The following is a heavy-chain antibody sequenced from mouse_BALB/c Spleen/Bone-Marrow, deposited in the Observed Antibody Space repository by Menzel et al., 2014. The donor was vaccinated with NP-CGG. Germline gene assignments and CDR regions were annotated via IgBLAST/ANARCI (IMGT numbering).Heavy chain of an antibody. CDR1: GFTLNNYG. CDR2: INRNGGSS. J-gene: IGHJ2*01. Sequence: EVKVEESGGGLVQPGGSLKVSCAASGFTLNNYGMSWVSQTPDKRLELVATINRNGGSSYYPDSVKGRFTISRDNAKNTLYLQMSSLKSEDTAIYYCSRGNYGNYVGYFDYWGQGTTLTVSS. CDR3: SRGNYGNYVGYFDY. V-gene: IGHV5-6-3*01. D-gene: IGHD2-1*01.